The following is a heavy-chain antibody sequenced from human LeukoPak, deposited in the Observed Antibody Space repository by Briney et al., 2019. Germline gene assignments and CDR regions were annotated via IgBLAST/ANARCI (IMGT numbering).Heavy chain of an antibody. CDR3: ARDRGNGWAFDY. CDR1: SGSISSNY. J-gene: IGHJ4*02. V-gene: IGHV4-4*07. Sequence: SETLSLTCKVSSGSISSNYWSWIRQPAGKGLEWIGRIYTSGSTNYNPSLESRVTMSVDTSKNQFSLKLSSVTAADTAVYHCARDRGNGWAFDYWGQGTLVTVSS. CDR2: IYTSGST. D-gene: IGHD6-19*01.